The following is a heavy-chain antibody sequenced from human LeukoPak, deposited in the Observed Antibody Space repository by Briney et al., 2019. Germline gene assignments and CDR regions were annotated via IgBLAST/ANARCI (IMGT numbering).Heavy chain of an antibody. Sequence: SQTLSLTCTVSGASISRDNWTWIRHPPGKRLQWIGYVSYTGSTNYDASLKSRVTVSVDTSTNQFSLKLTSVTAADTAVYYCATFRPGGYFHNWGQGTLVTVSS. CDR3: ATFRPGGYFHN. J-gene: IGHJ1*01. CDR1: GASISRDN. D-gene: IGHD2-21*01. V-gene: IGHV4-59*01. CDR2: VSYTGST.